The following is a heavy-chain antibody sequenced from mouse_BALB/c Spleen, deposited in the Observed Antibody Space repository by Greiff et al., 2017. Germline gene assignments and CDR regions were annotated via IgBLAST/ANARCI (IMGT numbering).Heavy chain of an antibody. CDR2: IYPGNGDT. D-gene: IGHD2-1*01. CDR1: GYTFTSYN. Sequence: QVQLQQPGAELVKPGASVKMSCKASGYTFTSYNMHWVKQTPGQGLEWIGAIYPGNGDTSYNQKFKGKATLTADKSSSTAYMQLSSLTSEDSAVYYCARWGNYFAYWGQGTLVTVSA. J-gene: IGHJ3*01. V-gene: IGHV1-12*01. CDR3: ARWGNYFAY.